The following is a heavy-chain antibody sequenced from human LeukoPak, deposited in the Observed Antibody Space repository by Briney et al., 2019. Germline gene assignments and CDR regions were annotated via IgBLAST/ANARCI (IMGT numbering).Heavy chain of an antibody. CDR2: ISWNSGSI. Sequence: GGSLRLSCAASGFTFSISAMSWVRQAPGKGLEWVSGISWNSGSIGYADSVKGRFTISRDNAKNSLYLQMNSLRAEDTALYYCAKELTPRYYYDSSGYNRAFGYWGQGTLVTVSS. V-gene: IGHV3-9*01. D-gene: IGHD3-22*01. J-gene: IGHJ4*02. CDR3: AKELTPRYYYDSSGYNRAFGY. CDR1: GFTFSISA.